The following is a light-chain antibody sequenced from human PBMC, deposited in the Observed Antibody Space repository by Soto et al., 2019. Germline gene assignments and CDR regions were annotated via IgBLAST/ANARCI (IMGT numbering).Light chain of an antibody. V-gene: IGKV1-6*01. J-gene: IGKJ1*01. CDR1: QDIRNY. Sequence: AIQVTQSPTSLFASVGDRVTITCRSSQDIRNYLGWYQQKPGKAPQLLIYGASSLQRGVSSRFSGSGFGTDFTLTISSLQPEDSATYYCLQDRSHFWTFGQGTKVDIK. CDR3: LQDRSHFWT. CDR2: GAS.